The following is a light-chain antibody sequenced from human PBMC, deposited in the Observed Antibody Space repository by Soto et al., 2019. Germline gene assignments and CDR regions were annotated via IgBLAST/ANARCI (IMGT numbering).Light chain of an antibody. CDR3: QQYKSWPIT. J-gene: IGKJ5*01. CDR2: GVS. V-gene: IGKV3D-15*01. Sequence: EIVMTQSPATLSLSPGDTATLSCRASQSVDTNLAWYVQKPGQAPRRLMYGVSTWGTGVTARFSGSGSGTEFPLTLSSLQSEDFAIYYCQQYKSWPITFGQGTRLEIK. CDR1: QSVDTN.